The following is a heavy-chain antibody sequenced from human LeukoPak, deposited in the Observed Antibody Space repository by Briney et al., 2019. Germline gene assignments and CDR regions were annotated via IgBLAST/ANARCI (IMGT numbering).Heavy chain of an antibody. CDR2: INPNSGGP. CDR3: AMMYYYGSGSYI. CDR1: GYSFTGYY. J-gene: IGHJ4*02. D-gene: IGHD3-10*01. Sequence: GASVKVSCKTSGYSFTGYYIHWVRQAPGQGLEWMGRINPNSGGPNYGQKFQGRVTMTRDTSISTAYMELSRLRSDDTAVYYCAMMYYYGSGSYIWGQGTLVTVSS. V-gene: IGHV1-2*06.